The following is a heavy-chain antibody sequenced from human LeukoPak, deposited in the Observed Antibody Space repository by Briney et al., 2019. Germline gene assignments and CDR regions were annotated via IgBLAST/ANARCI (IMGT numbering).Heavy chain of an antibody. CDR1: GFTFTNYP. D-gene: IGHD2-15*01. J-gene: IGHJ4*02. CDR3: AKDCNGGNCYLDY. V-gene: IGHV3-23*01. CDR2: MCGRGVST. Sequence: GGSLRLSCAPSGFTFTNYPKSEVRDPPGRGVEWVSDMCGRGVSTYYAVSVRGRFTISSDNSKNTLYLQMNSLRAEDTAIYYCAKDCNGGNCYLDYWGQGTLVTVA.